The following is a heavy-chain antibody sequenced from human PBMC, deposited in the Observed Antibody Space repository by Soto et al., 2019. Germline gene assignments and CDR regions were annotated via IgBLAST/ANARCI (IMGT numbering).Heavy chain of an antibody. J-gene: IGHJ3*02. Sequence: GGSLRLSCAASGFTFSSYAMHWVRQAPGKGLEWVAVISYDGSNKYYADSVKGRFTISRDNSKNTLYLQMNSLRAEDTAVYYCARFRFSYGGNRMNAFDIWGQGTMVTVSS. D-gene: IGHD4-17*01. V-gene: IGHV3-30-3*01. CDR3: ARFRFSYGGNRMNAFDI. CDR1: GFTFSSYA. CDR2: ISYDGSNK.